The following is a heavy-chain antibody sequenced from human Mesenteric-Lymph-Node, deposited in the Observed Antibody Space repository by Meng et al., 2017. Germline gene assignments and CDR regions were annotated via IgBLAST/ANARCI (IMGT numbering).Heavy chain of an antibody. V-gene: IGHV4-31*03. CDR1: GGSISSGGYY. Sequence: VQLQGPGPGLVKPSQTLSLTCTVSGGSISSGGYYWSWIRQHPGKGLEWIGYIHDSGSTYYNPSLKSRVTISADTSKNQFSLKLSSVTAADTAVYYCASARFVRSVDETLDPWGQGTLVTVSS. CDR3: ASARFVRSVDETLDP. D-gene: IGHD3-10*02. CDR2: IHDSGST. J-gene: IGHJ5*02.